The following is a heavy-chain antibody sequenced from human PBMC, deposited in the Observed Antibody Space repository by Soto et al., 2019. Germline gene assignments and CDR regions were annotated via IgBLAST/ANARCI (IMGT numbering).Heavy chain of an antibody. D-gene: IGHD3-22*01. Sequence: SETLSLTCTVSGGSISNENYYWNWIRQPPGKGLEWIGYIYYSGSTYYNPSLKSRVTISVDTSKNQFSLKLSSVTAADTAVYYCARDGYYDSSGYYIFGAFDIWGQGTMVTVSS. CDR3: ARDGYYDSSGYYIFGAFDI. CDR2: IYYSGST. CDR1: GGSISNENYY. V-gene: IGHV4-30-4*01. J-gene: IGHJ3*02.